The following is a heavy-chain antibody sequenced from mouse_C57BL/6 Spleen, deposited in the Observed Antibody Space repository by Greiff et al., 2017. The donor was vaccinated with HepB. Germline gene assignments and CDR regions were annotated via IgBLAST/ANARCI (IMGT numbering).Heavy chain of an antibody. CDR3: AVVDFGSSMDY. CDR2: IYPEDGNT. CDR1: GFNFTDYY. Sequence: VQLQQSGAELVKPGASVKLSCTASGFNFTDYYMNWVKQRTEQGLEWIGRIYPEDGNTNYAPKFQDKATITADTSSNTAYLQLRSLTSGDTAVYYGAVVDFGSSMDYWGQGTSLTVSS. V-gene: IGHV14-2*01. J-gene: IGHJ2*02. D-gene: IGHD1-1*01.